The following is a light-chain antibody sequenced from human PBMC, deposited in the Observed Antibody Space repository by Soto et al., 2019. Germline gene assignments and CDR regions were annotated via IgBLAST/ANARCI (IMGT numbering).Light chain of an antibody. Sequence: EIRMTQSPSSLSASVGDKVTITCRASQSISSYLNWYQQKPGKAHKLLIYAAFSLQSVVPSMFIGSGSGTDFTLTISTLRPKDFATYFCQQSYSTPYSFGKGTNLEIK. J-gene: IGKJ2*03. CDR2: AAF. V-gene: IGKV1-39*01. CDR1: QSISSY. CDR3: QQSYSTPYS.